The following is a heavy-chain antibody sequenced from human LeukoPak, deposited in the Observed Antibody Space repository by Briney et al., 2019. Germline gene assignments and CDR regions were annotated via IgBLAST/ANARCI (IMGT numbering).Heavy chain of an antibody. CDR1: GFTFSSYA. CDR2: ISYDGSNK. J-gene: IGHJ4*02. Sequence: GGSLRLSCAASGFTFSSYAMHWVRQAPGNGLEWVAVISYDGSNKYYADSVKGRFTISRDNSKNTLYLQVNSLRAEDTAVYYCAREAIYDYVWGGYRPSEIDYWGQGTLVTVSS. V-gene: IGHV3-30-3*01. D-gene: IGHD3-16*02. CDR3: AREAIYDYVWGGYRPSEIDY.